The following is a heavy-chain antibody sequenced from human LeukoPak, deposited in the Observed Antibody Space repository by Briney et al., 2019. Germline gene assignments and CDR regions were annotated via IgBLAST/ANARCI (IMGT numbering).Heavy chain of an antibody. V-gene: IGHV3-74*01. J-gene: IGHJ4*02. CDR2: INSDGSWT. CDR1: GNYW. Sequence: PGGSLRLSCAASGNYWMHWVRQAPGKGLVWVSHINSDGSWTSYADSEKGRFTISKGNAKNTVYLQMNNLRAEDTAVYYCVSFYETYWGRGTLVTVSS. CDR3: VSFYETY. D-gene: IGHD2-2*01.